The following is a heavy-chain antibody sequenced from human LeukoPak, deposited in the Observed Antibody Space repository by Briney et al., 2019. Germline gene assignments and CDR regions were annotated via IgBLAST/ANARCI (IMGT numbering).Heavy chain of an antibody. Sequence: GGSLRLSCAASGFTFSSYWMSWVRQAPGKGLEWVSYISSSGRTMYYADSVKGRFTVSRDNAKNSLYLQMNSLRAEDTAIYYCARDNYSGSRYFDHWGQGTLVTVSS. CDR1: GFTFSSYW. J-gene: IGHJ4*02. CDR3: ARDNYSGSRYFDH. V-gene: IGHV3-48*04. CDR2: ISSSGRTM. D-gene: IGHD1-26*01.